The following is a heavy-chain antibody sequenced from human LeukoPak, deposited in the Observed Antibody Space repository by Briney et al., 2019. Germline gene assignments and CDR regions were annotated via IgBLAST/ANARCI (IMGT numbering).Heavy chain of an antibody. Sequence: GASVKVSCKASGYTFTSYDINWVRQATGQGLEWMGWMNPNSGNTGYAQKLQGRVTMTRNTSISTAYMELSSLRSEDTAVYYCARGGELSITMVRGVKQRKYYFDYWGQGTLVTVSS. CDR1: GYTFTSYD. CDR2: MNPNSGNT. V-gene: IGHV1-8*01. D-gene: IGHD3-10*01. J-gene: IGHJ4*02. CDR3: ARGGELSITMVRGVKQRKYYFDY.